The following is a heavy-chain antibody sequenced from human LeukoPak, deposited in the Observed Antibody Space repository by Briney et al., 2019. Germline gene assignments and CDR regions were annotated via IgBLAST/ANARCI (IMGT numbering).Heavy chain of an antibody. V-gene: IGHV1-69*04. CDR3: AREVETYFDY. CDR2: IIPILGIA. CDR1: GGTFSSYA. J-gene: IGHJ4*02. Sequence: SVRFSCKASGGTFSSYAISWVRQAPGQGLEWMGRIIPILGIANYAQKFQGRVTITADKSTSTAYMELSSLRSEDTAVYYCAREVETYFDYWGQGTMVTVSS. D-gene: IGHD5-24*01.